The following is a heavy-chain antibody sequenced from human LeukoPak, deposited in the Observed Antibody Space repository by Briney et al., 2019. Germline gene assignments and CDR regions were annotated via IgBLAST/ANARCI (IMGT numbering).Heavy chain of an antibody. CDR3: ARGGPLDSRFDWLPAYYYGMDV. V-gene: IGHV4-59*01. D-gene: IGHD3-9*01. CDR1: GGSISSYY. Sequence: SETLSLTCTVSGGSISSYYWSWIRQPPGKGLEWIGYIYYSGSTNYNPSLKSRVTISVDTSKNQFSLKLSSVTAADTAVYYWARGGPLDSRFDWLPAYYYGMDVWGQGTTVTVSS. CDR2: IYYSGST. J-gene: IGHJ6*02.